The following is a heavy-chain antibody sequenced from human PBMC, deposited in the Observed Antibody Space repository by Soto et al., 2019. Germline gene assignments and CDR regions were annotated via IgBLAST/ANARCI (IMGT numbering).Heavy chain of an antibody. CDR2: ISAYNGNT. CDR1: GYTFTSYG. J-gene: IGHJ4*02. CDR3: ARDEDAAMPHFFDY. V-gene: IGHV1-18*04. Sequence: ASVKVSCKASGYTFTSYGISWVRQAPGQGLEWMGWISAYNGNTNYAQKLQGRVTMTTDTSTSTAYMELRSLRSDDTAVYYCARDEDAAMPHFFDYWGKGTPVTVSS. D-gene: IGHD5-18*01.